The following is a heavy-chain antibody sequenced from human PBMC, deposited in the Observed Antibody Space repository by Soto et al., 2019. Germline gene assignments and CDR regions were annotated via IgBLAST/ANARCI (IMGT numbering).Heavy chain of an antibody. CDR2: IYYSGST. D-gene: IGHD5-18*01. CDR1: GGSISSGDYY. CDR3: ARASPVVTDV. Sequence: QVQLQESGPGLVKPSQTLSLTCTVSGGSISSGDYYWSWIRQPPGKGLEWIGYIYYSGSTYYNPSLXSXVXIPXDTSKNQFSLKLSSVTAADTAVYYCARASPVVTDVWGQGTTVTVSS. J-gene: IGHJ6*02. V-gene: IGHV4-30-4*01.